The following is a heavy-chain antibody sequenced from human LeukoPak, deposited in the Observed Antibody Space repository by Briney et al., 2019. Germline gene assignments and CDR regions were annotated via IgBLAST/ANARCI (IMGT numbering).Heavy chain of an antibody. Sequence: SETLSLTCTVSGSSISSSYYWGWIRQPPGKGLEWIGSIYHGGSTFYNPSLKSRVTISVDTSKNQFSLKLSSVTAADTAVYYCARLRGLTGEGDSDYWGQGTLVTVSS. V-gene: IGHV4-38-2*02. J-gene: IGHJ4*02. D-gene: IGHD7-27*01. CDR1: GSSISSSYY. CDR3: ARLRGLTGEGDSDY. CDR2: IYHGGST.